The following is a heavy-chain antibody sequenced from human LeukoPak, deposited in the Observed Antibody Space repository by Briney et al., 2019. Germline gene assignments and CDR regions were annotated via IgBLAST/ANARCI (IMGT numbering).Heavy chain of an antibody. CDR3: ARGDKRITMVRGVSYYYFHYMDV. J-gene: IGHJ6*03. D-gene: IGHD3-10*01. CDR2: IIPIFGTA. Sequence: GASVKVSCKASGGTFSSYAISWVRQAPGQGLEWMGGIIPIFGTANYAQKFQGRVTITTDESTSTAYMELSSLRSEDTAVYYCARGDKRITMVRGVSYYYFHYMDVWGQGTMVTVSS. CDR1: GGTFSSYA. V-gene: IGHV1-69*05.